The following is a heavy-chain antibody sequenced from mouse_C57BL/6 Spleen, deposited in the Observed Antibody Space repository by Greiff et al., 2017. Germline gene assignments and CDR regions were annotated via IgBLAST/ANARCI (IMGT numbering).Heavy chain of an antibody. D-gene: IGHD2-4*01. Sequence: QVQLKQSGPELVKPGASVKISCKASGYAFSSSWMNWVKQRPGKGLEWIGRIYPGDGDTNYNGKFKGKATLTADKSSSTAYMQLSSLTSEDSAVYFCANDYDEYYFDYWGQGTTLTVSS. CDR2: IYPGDGDT. CDR3: ANDYDEYYFDY. J-gene: IGHJ2*01. CDR1: GYAFSSSW. V-gene: IGHV1-82*01.